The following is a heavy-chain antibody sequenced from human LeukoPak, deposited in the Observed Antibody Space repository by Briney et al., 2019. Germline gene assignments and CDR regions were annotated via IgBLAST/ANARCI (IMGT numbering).Heavy chain of an antibody. J-gene: IGHJ4*02. D-gene: IGHD6-13*01. CDR3: ARGTGAGGLGY. Sequence: GGSLRLSCAASGFTFSGYSMSWVRQAPGKGLEWVSYISGDTTTIYYADSVKGRFTISSDNPKSSLYLQMNSLRAEDTAVYYCARGTGAGGLGYWGQGTLVTVSS. CDR2: ISGDTTTI. V-gene: IGHV3-48*04. CDR1: GFTFSGYS.